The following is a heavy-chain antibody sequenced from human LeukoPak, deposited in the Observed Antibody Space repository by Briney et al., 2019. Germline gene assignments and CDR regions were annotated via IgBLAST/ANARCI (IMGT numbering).Heavy chain of an antibody. CDR2: XXXXXXT. CDR3: AREFWSGYLGPDYYYYYYYMDV. D-gene: IGHD3-3*01. Sequence: PSETLSLTCAVYGGSFSGYYWSWIRQPPGKGLEWIGXXXXXXXTNYNPSLKSRVTISVDTSKNQFSLKLSSVTAADTAVYYCAREFWSGYLGPDYYYYYYYMDVWGKGTTVTVSS. J-gene: IGHJ6*03. V-gene: IGHV4-34*01. CDR1: GGSFSGYY.